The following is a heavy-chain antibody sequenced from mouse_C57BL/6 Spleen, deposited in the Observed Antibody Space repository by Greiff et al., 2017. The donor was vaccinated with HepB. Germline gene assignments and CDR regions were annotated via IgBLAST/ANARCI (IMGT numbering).Heavy chain of an antibody. J-gene: IGHJ4*01. V-gene: IGHV14-3*01. CDR3: ARSIYYDYDAAMDY. CDR2: IDPANGNT. D-gene: IGHD2-4*01. Sequence: VQLKESVAELVRPGASVKLSCTASGFNIKNTYMHWVKQRPEQGLEWIGRIDPANGNTKYAPKFQGKATITADTSSNTAYLQLSSLTSEDTAIYYCARSIYYDYDAAMDYWGQGTSVTVSS. CDR1: GFNIKNTY.